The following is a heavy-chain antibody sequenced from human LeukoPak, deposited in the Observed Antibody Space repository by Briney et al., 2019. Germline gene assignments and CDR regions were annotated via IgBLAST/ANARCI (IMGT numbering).Heavy chain of an antibody. V-gene: IGHV1-18*01. CDR2: ISAYNGNT. Sequence: ASVKVSCKASGYTFTSYGISWVRQAPGQGLEWMGWISAYNGNTNYAQKLQGRVTMTTDTSTSTAYMELRSLRSDDTAVYYCARDRIDFWSGYYGVDYWGQGTLVTVSS. CDR3: ARDRIDFWSGYYGVDY. J-gene: IGHJ4*02. CDR1: GYTFTSYG. D-gene: IGHD3-3*01.